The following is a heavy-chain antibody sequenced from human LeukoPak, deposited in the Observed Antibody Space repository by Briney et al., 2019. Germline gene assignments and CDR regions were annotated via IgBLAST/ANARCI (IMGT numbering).Heavy chain of an antibody. CDR1: GGTFSSYA. CDR3: AGEGGHYYGSGSPSDP. D-gene: IGHD3-10*01. J-gene: IGHJ5*02. Sequence: SVKVSCKASGGTFSSYAISWVRQAPGQGLEWMGGIIPIFGTANYAQKFQGRVTITADKSTSTAYMELSSLRSEDTAVYYCAGEGGHYYGSGSPSDPWGQGTLVTVSS. V-gene: IGHV1-69*06. CDR2: IIPIFGTA.